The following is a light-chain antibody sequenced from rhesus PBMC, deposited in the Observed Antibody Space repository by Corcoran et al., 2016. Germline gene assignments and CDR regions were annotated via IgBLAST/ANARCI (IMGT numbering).Light chain of an antibody. Sequence: DVVMTQSPLSLPITPGQPASISCRSSQSLVHSNGNTYLRWYPQKPGQPPRRLIYQVSNRDRGVPDRLSGSGAVTYVTLKISRVVAEDVGVYDCGQGTNVPPWTFGQGTKVEIK. V-gene: IGKV2-65*01. CDR3: GQGTNVPPWT. CDR2: QVS. J-gene: IGKJ1*01. CDR1: QSLVHSNGNTY.